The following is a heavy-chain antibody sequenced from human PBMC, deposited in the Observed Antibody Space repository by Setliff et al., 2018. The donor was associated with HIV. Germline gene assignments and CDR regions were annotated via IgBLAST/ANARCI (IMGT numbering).Heavy chain of an antibody. D-gene: IGHD3-16*02. CDR2: LYYGGST. CDR3: ARHQVIPTVIGAFDI. J-gene: IGHJ3*02. V-gene: IGHV4-39*01. Sequence: ASETLSLTCTVSGGSISNYYWGWVRQPPGKGLEWIGSLYYGGSTYYNPSLKSRVTISVDTSKNHFSLKLSSVTAADTAVYYCARHQVIPTVIGAFDIWGQGTVVTVSS. CDR1: GGSISNYY.